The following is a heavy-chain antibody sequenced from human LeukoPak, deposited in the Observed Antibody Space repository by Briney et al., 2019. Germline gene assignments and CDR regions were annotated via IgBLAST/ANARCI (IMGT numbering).Heavy chain of an antibody. CDR2: INHSGST. V-gene: IGHV4-34*01. CDR1: GGSFSGYY. Sequence: SETLSLTCAVYGGSFSGYYWSWIRQPPGKGLEWIGEINHSGSTNYNPSLKSRVTISVDTSKNQFSLKLSSVTAADTAVYYCARVRYDYVWGSYPQPWAFDIWGQGTMVTVSS. CDR3: ARVRYDYVWGSYPQPWAFDI. D-gene: IGHD3-16*02. J-gene: IGHJ3*02.